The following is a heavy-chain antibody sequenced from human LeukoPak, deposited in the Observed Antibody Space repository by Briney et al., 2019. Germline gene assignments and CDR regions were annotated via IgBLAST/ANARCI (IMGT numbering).Heavy chain of an antibody. CDR2: IYSCGST. Sequence: GGSLRLSCAASGFTVSSNYMSWVRQAPGKGLEWVSVIYSCGSTYYADSVKGRFTISRDNSKNTLYLQMNSLRAEDTAVYYCAKDRGIAVAATGDYWGQGTLVTVAS. V-gene: IGHV3-53*01. CDR3: AKDRGIAVAATGDY. D-gene: IGHD6-19*01. CDR1: GFTVSSNY. J-gene: IGHJ4*02.